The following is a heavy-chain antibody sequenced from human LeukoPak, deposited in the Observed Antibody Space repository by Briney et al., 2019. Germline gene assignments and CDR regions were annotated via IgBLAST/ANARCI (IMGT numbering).Heavy chain of an antibody. D-gene: IGHD6-19*01. V-gene: IGHV1-2*02. CDR2: INPNSGGT. CDR1: GYTFTGYY. J-gene: IGHJ3*02. CDR3: ATSSGWSDAFDI. Sequence: ASVKVSCKASGYTFTGYYMHWVRQAPGQGLEWMGWINPNSGGTNYAQKFQGRVTMTRDTSISTAYMELSRLRSDDTAVYYCATSSGWSDAFDIWGQGTMVTVSS.